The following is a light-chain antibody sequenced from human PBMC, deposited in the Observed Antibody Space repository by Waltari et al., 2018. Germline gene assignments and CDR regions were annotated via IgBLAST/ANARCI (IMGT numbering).Light chain of an antibody. Sequence: QSALTPPASVSGSPGQSITLPCTGTSRDVGGYHYVSWYQQHPGKAPKLRIYDVSNRPPGVSNRFSGSKSGNTASLTISGLQAEDEADYYCSSYTSSSTRVFGGGTKLTVL. CDR2: DVS. CDR1: SRDVGGYHY. J-gene: IGLJ3*02. CDR3: SSYTSSSTRV. V-gene: IGLV2-14*03.